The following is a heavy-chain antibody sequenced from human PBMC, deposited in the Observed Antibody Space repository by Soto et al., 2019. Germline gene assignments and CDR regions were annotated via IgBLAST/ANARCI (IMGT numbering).Heavy chain of an antibody. CDR1: GYTFTSYD. J-gene: IGHJ4*02. D-gene: IGHD6-13*01. V-gene: IGHV1-69*06. CDR2: MIPVFGTP. CDR3: ARGGALSTSWYWGDGLDS. Sequence: ASVKVSCKASGYTFTSYDINWVRQATGQGLEWMGGMIPVFGTPTYAQKFQGRLTISADKSTNTSSLELRSLRSEDTAVYYCARGGALSTSWYWGDGLDSWGQGTQVTVSS.